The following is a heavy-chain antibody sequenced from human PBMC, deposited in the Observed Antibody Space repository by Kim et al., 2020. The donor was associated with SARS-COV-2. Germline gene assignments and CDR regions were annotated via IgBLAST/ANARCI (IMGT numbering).Heavy chain of an antibody. V-gene: IGHV1-3*01. J-gene: IGHJ4*02. CDR1: GYTFTSYA. CDR3: ARMGGSSWYFQYYFDY. D-gene: IGHD6-13*01. CDR2: INAGNGNT. Sequence: ASVKVSCKASGYTFTSYAMHWVRQAPGQRLEWMGWINAGNGNTKYSQKFQGRVTITRDTSASTAYMELSSLRSEDTAVYYCARMGGSSWYFQYYFDYWGQGTLVTVSS.